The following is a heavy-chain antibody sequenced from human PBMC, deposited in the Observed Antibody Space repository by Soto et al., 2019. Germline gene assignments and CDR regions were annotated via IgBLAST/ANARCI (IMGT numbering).Heavy chain of an antibody. J-gene: IGHJ4*02. V-gene: IGHV4-34*01. CDR2: INHSGST. Sequence: SETLSLTCAVYGGSFSGYYWSWIRQPPGRGLEWIGEINHSGSTNYNPSLKRRVTISVDTSKNQFSLKLSSVTAADTAVYYCARARRGYSYGLLAYWAQRTLVPVSS. D-gene: IGHD5-18*01. CDR1: GGSFSGYY. CDR3: ARARRGYSYGLLAY.